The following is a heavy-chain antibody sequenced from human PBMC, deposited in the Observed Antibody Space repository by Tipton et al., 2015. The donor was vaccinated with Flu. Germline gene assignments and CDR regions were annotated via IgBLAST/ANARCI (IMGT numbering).Heavy chain of an antibody. CDR3: AKDMVRGVIRGIPYGMDV. Sequence: AASGFTFDDYAMHWVRQAPGKGLEWVSLISGDGGSTYYADSVKGRFTISRDNSKNSLYLQMNSLRTEDTALYYCAKDMVRGVIRGIPYGMDVWGQGTTVTVSS. D-gene: IGHD3-10*01. V-gene: IGHV3-43*02. J-gene: IGHJ6*02. CDR2: ISGDGGST. CDR1: GFTFDDYA.